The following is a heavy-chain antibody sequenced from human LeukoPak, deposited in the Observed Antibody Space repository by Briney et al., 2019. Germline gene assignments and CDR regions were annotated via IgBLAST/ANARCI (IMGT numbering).Heavy chain of an antibody. CDR2: ISHSGST. D-gene: IGHD3-10*01. CDR1: GGSFSGYY. V-gene: IGHV4-34*01. Sequence: SETLSLTCAVYGGSFSGYYWSWIRQPPGKGLEWIGEISHSGSTNYNPSLKSRVTMSVDTSKNQFSLKLSSVTAADTAVYYCARDRSGLLWFQDYYYGMDVWGQGTTVTVSS. J-gene: IGHJ6*02. CDR3: ARDRSGLLWFQDYYYGMDV.